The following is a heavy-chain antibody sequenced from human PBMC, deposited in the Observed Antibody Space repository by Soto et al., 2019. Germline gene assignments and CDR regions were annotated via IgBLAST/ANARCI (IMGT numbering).Heavy chain of an antibody. CDR3: ARLHGYCISSSCHGHYAMDV. CDR2: IYYSGST. Sequence: QLQLQESGPGLVKPSETLSLTCTVSSAPVSSSTYTWGWIRQPPGKGLEWIGSIYYSGSTYYNPALNRRLTLPVDTSRNQCSLQVPSGTAADTAVYYCARLHGYCISSSCHGHYAMDVWGQGTTVTVSS. CDR1: SAPVSSSTYT. J-gene: IGHJ6*02. V-gene: IGHV4-39*01. D-gene: IGHD2-2*01.